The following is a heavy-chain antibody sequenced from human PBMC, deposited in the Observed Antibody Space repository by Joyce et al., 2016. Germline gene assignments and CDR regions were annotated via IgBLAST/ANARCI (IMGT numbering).Heavy chain of an antibody. CDR3: ARMYAGIAAAGAFDY. D-gene: IGHD6-13*01. CDR2: IYSGGST. CDR1: GFTVSSNY. V-gene: IGHV3-53*01. J-gene: IGHJ4*02. Sequence: EVQLVESGGGLIQPGGSLSLSCADSGFTVSSNYMSWVSQAPGKGLEGVSVIYSGGSTVDADSVKGRFTISRDNSKNTLYLQMNSLRAEDTAVYYCARMYAGIAAAGAFDYWGQGTLVTVSS.